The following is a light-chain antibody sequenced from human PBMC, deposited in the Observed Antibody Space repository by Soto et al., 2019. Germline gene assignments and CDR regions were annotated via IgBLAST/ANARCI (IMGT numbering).Light chain of an antibody. Sequence: QSVLTQPPSVSGTPGQRVTISCSGSSSNIGSNTVNWYQQLPGSAPRLLIYSNDQRPSGVPDRFSDSKSGTSDSLVITGLQSEDEADYYCAVWDDSLNGPVFGGGTKLPVL. CDR1: SSNIGSNT. CDR3: AVWDDSLNGPV. J-gene: IGLJ3*02. V-gene: IGLV1-44*01. CDR2: SND.